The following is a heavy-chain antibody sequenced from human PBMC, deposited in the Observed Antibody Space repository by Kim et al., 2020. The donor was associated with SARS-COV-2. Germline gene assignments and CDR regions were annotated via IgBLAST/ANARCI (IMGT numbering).Heavy chain of an antibody. CDR2: VNSDESST. Sequence: GGSLRLSCAASGFTFSTYWMHWVRPAPGKGLLLFSRVNSDESSTSYADSVKGRFTISRDNATNTQYLQINSLIVEDTAVYLGERAGSRRESGSRIDYWGQGTRVTVSS. D-gene: IGHD1-26*01. CDR1: GFTFSTYW. V-gene: IGHV3-74*01. CDR3: ERAGSRRESGSRIDY. J-gene: IGHJ4*02.